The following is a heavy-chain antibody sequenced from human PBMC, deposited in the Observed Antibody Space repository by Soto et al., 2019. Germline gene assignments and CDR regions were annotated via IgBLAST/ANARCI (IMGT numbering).Heavy chain of an antibody. Sequence: SETLSLTCAVSGGSISSSNWWSWVRQPPGKGLEWIGEIYHSGSTNYNPSLKSRVTISVDKSKNQFSLKLRSVTAADTAVYYCARETFKAAAGTYYYYGMDVWGQGTTVTVSS. J-gene: IGHJ6*02. CDR2: IYHSGST. CDR1: GGSISSSNW. V-gene: IGHV4-4*02. CDR3: ARETFKAAAGTYYYYGMDV. D-gene: IGHD6-13*01.